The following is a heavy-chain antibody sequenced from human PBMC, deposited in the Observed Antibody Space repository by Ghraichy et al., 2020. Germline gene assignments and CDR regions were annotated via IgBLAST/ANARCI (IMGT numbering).Heavy chain of an antibody. D-gene: IGHD2-2*01. CDR3: GSSGTSLFLPRVDY. V-gene: IGHV3-21*01. J-gene: IGHJ4*02. Sequence: GVLRLSCAASGFNFRSYCMNWVRQAPGKGLEWVSSISSGSGYISYADSVKGRFTISRDDARTSLYLQMTSLRAEDTAVYYCGSSGTSLFLPRVDYWGQGTLVTVSS. CDR1: GFNFRSYC. CDR2: ISSGSGYI.